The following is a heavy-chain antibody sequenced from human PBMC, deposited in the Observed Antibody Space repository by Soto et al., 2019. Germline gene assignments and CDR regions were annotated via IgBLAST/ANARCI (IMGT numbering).Heavy chain of an antibody. CDR2: IYYSGST. D-gene: IGHD3-22*01. J-gene: IGHJ1*01. Sequence: SETLSLTCTVSGGSISSGGYYWSWIRQHPGKGLEWIGYIYYSGSTYYNPSLKSRVTISVDTSKNQFSLKLSSVTAADTAVYYCARYYYDSSGSLAEYFQHWGQGTLVTV. CDR3: ARYYYDSSGSLAEYFQH. V-gene: IGHV4-31*02. CDR1: GGSISSGGYY.